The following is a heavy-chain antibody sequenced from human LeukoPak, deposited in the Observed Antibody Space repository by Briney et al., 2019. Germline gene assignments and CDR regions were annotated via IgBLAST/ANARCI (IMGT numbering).Heavy chain of an antibody. CDR1: CFSLNTSGGG. Sequence: SGPTLANPRLMLTLSSTLSCFSLNTSGGGVGWIRQPRGKALEWLALIYYNDDKRYSPSLKSRLTITKDTSKNQVVLTMTNMDPVDKATYYCGERQTVAAGHVSDIWGQGTMVTVSS. CDR2: IYYNDDK. D-gene: IGHD2-15*01. V-gene: IGHV2-5*01. CDR3: GERQTVAAGHVSDI. J-gene: IGHJ3*02.